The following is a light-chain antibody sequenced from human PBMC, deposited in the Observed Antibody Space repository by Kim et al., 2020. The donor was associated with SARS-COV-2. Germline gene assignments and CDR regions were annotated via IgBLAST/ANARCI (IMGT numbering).Light chain of an antibody. J-gene: IGKJ5*01. Sequence: EIVLTQSPGTLSLPPGERATLSCRASQSVSSSYLAWYHQKPGQAPRLLIYGASNRATGVPDRFSGSGSGTDFTLTISRLEPEDFAVYYCQQFGSSPLIAFGQGTRLEIK. CDR3: QQFGSSPLIA. CDR1: QSVSSSY. V-gene: IGKV3-20*01. CDR2: GAS.